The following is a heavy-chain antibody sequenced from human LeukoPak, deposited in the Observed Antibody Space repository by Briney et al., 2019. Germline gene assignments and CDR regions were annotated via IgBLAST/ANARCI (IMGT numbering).Heavy chain of an antibody. V-gene: IGHV3-23*01. CDR1: GFTFSSYA. CDR3: AKLWFGESTPFDY. Sequence: PGGSLRLSCAASGFTFSSYAMSWVRQAPGRGLGWVSTISGTGDTTYYVDSVRGRFTISRDNSKNTLYLQMNSLRAEDTAVYYCAKLWFGESTPFDYWGQGTLVTVSS. CDR2: ISGTGDTT. D-gene: IGHD3-10*01. J-gene: IGHJ4*02.